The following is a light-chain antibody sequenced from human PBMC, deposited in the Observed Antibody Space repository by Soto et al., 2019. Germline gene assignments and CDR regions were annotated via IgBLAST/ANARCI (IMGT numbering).Light chain of an antibody. CDR3: QQYSSYST. CDR1: QSISSW. V-gene: IGKV1-5*03. CDR2: KAS. J-gene: IGKJ1*01. Sequence: DIQMTQSPSTLSASVGDRATLTCRASQSISSWLAWYQQKPGKAPKLLIYKASSLESGVPSRFSGSGSGTEFTLTISSLQPDDFATYYCQQYSSYSTFGQGTKV.